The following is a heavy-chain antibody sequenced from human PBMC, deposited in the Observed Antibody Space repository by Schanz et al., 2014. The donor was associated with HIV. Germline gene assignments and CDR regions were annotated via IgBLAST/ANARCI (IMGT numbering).Heavy chain of an antibody. CDR3: ARDPEGIAAAGSDY. CDR2: ISAYNGNT. CDR1: GYTFTSYF. V-gene: IGHV1-18*04. J-gene: IGHJ4*02. D-gene: IGHD6-13*01. Sequence: QVQLVQSGAEVKKPGASVKVSCKASGYTFTSYFIHWVRPAPGQGLEWMGWISAYNGNTNYAPKFQGRVTMTRDTSTTTVYMELRSLRSDDRAVYYCARDPEGIAAAGSDYWGQGTLVTVSS.